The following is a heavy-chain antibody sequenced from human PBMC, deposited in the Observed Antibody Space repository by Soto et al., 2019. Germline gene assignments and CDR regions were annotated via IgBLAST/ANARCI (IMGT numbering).Heavy chain of an antibody. Sequence: QVQLVQSGAEVKKPGSSVKVSSKASGVTFSSYAISWVRQAPGQGLEWMGGIIPIFGTANYAQKFQGRVTITADESTSTADMELSSLRSEDTAVYYCARGFDPSYYYYGMDVWGQGTTVTVSS. CDR1: GVTFSSYA. V-gene: IGHV1-69*01. J-gene: IGHJ6*02. CDR3: ARGFDPSYYYYGMDV. CDR2: IIPIFGTA.